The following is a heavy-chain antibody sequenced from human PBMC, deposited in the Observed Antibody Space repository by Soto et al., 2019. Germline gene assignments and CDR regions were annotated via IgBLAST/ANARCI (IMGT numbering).Heavy chain of an antibody. CDR2: IIPIFGTA. Sequence: QVQLVQSGAEVKKPGSSVKVSCKASGGTFSSYAISWVRQAPGQGLEWMGGIIPIFGTANYAQKFQGRVTITADESTSPAYMELSSLRSEDTAVYYCARDRDSSSSRWFDPWGQGTLVTVSS. CDR1: GGTFSSYA. V-gene: IGHV1-69*01. J-gene: IGHJ5*02. D-gene: IGHD6-6*01. CDR3: ARDRDSSSSRWFDP.